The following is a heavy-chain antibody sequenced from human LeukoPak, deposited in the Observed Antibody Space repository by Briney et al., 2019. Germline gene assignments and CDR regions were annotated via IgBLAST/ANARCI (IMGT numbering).Heavy chain of an antibody. J-gene: IGHJ4*02. Sequence: PSETLSLTCTVSGGSISSYYWSWIRQPAGKGLEWIGRIYTSGSTNYNPSLKSRVPMSVDTSKNQFSLKLSSVTAADTAVYYCARDPGGVLLWFGEFFFDYWGQGTLVTVSS. D-gene: IGHD3-10*01. CDR2: IYTSGST. V-gene: IGHV4-4*07. CDR3: ARDPGGVLLWFGEFFFDY. CDR1: GGSISSYY.